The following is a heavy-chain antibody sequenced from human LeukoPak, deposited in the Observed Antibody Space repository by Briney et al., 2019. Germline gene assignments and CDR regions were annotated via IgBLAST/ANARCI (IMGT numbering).Heavy chain of an antibody. CDR1: GGTFSSYA. J-gene: IGHJ6*03. D-gene: IGHD5-12*01. CDR2: IIPIFGTA. Sequence: SVKVSCKASGGTFSSYAISWVRQAPGQGLEWMGGIIPIFGTANYAQKFQGRVTITADESTSTAYMELSSLRSEDTAVYYCARVCAECGYDPHYYYMDVWGKGTTVTISS. CDR3: ARVCAECGYDPHYYYMDV. V-gene: IGHV1-69*13.